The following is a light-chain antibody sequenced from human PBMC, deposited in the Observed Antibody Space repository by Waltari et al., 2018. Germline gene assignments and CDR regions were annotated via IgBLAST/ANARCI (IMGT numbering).Light chain of an antibody. J-gene: IGKJ1*01. CDR1: QSVSSN. CDR2: GAS. CDR3: QQYNNWPRT. Sequence: EIVMTQSPATLSVSPGERATLSCRASQSVSSNLAWYQQKPGQAPRLLIYGASTRATGIPARFSGSWSGTEFTLTISSMQSEDFAVYYCQQYNNWPRTFGKGTKVEIK. V-gene: IGKV3-15*01.